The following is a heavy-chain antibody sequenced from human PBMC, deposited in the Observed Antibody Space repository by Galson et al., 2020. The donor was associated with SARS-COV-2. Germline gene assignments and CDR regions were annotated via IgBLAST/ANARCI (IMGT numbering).Heavy chain of an antibody. V-gene: IGHV3-30*18. D-gene: IGHD3-22*01. Sequence: GESLKISCAASGFTFSSYGMHWVRQAPGKGLEWVALISYDGSNKYYADSVKGRFTISRDNSKNTLYLQMNSLRADDTAVYYCAKDFGDSSGYYQYYFDSWGQGTLVTVSS. J-gene: IGHJ4*02. CDR1: GFTFSSYG. CDR2: ISYDGSNK. CDR3: AKDFGDSSGYYQYYFDS.